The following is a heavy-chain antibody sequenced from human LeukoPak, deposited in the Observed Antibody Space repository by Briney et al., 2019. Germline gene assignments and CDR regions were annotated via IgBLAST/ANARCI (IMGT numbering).Heavy chain of an antibody. J-gene: IGHJ3*02. Sequence: ASVKVSCKVSGYTLTELSMHWVRQAPGKWLEWMGGFDPEDGETIYAQKFQGRVTMTEDTSTDTAYMELSSLRSEDTAVYYCATDLHSSGWYDAFDIWGQGTMVTVSS. CDR3: ATDLHSSGWYDAFDI. D-gene: IGHD6-19*01. CDR2: FDPEDGET. CDR1: GYTLTELS. V-gene: IGHV1-24*01.